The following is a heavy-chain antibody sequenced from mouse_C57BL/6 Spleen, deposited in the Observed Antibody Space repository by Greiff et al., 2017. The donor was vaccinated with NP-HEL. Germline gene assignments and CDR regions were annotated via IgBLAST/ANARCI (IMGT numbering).Heavy chain of an antibody. CDR3: AREGVYYFDY. J-gene: IGHJ2*01. V-gene: IGHV1-52*01. CDR1: GYTFTSYW. Sequence: QVQLKQPGAELVRPGSSVKLSCKASGYTFTSYWMHWVKQRPIQGLEWIGNIDPSDSETHYNQKFKDKATLTVDKSSSTAYMQLSSLTSEDSAVYYCAREGVYYFDYWGQGTTLTVSS. CDR2: IDPSDSET.